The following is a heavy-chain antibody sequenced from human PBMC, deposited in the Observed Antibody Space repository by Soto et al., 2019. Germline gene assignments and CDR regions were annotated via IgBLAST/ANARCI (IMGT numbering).Heavy chain of an antibody. V-gene: IGHV3-72*01. Sequence: GGSLRLFCAASGFIFSDHYMDWVRQAPGKGLEWVGRIRNKANSYTTDHAASVKGRFTISREDSRNSVYLQMNTLKTEDTAVYYCARSESEKTYDSSGYVDYWGQGTLVTVS. CDR1: GFIFSDHY. J-gene: IGHJ4*02. CDR2: IRNKANSYTT. CDR3: ARSESEKTYDSSGYVDY. D-gene: IGHD3-22*01.